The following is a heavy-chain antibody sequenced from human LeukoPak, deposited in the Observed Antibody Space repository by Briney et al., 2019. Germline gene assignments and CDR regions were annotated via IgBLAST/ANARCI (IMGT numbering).Heavy chain of an antibody. V-gene: IGHV3-9*01. CDR2: ISWNSGSI. Sequence: GGSLRLSCAASGFTFDDYAMHWVRQAPGKGLEWVSGISWNSGSIGYADSVKGRFTISRDNAKNSLYLQMNSLRAEDTALYYCAKDAYSSGWYEDAFDIWGQGTMVTVSP. CDR3: AKDAYSSGWYEDAFDI. CDR1: GFTFDDYA. D-gene: IGHD6-19*01. J-gene: IGHJ3*02.